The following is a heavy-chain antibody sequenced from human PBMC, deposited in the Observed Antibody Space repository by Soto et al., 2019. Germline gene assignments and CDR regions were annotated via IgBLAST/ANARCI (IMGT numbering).Heavy chain of an antibody. V-gene: IGHV3-15*07. CDR2: VKSQTHGGTT. J-gene: IGHJ4*01. Sequence: GGSLRLSCAASGFTFSNAWINWVRQAPGKGLEWVGRVKSQTHGGTTDFAAPVKGRFAISRDDSKNVVYLEMNSLKTEDTAIYYCTTDSYITSIIVRFDYWGHGTLVTVSS. CDR3: TTDSYITSIIVRFDY. CDR1: GFTFSNAW. D-gene: IGHD3-22*01.